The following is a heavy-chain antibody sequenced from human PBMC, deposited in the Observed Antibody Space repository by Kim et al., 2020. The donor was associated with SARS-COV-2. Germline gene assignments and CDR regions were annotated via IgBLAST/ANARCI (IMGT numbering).Heavy chain of an antibody. V-gene: IGHV3-9*01. CDR1: GFTFDDYA. CDR2: ISWNSGSI. Sequence: GGSLRLSCAASGFTFDDYAMHWVRQAPGKGLEWVSGISWNSGSIGYADSVKGRFTISRDNAKNSLYLQMNSLRAEDTALYYCAKDSSGSYYPLWGAFDYWGQGTLVTVSS. CDR3: AKDSSGSYYPLWGAFDY. D-gene: IGHD1-26*01. J-gene: IGHJ4*02.